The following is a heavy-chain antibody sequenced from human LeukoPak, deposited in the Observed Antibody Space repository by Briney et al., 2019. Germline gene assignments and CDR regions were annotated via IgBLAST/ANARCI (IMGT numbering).Heavy chain of an antibody. CDR2: IYYTGTT. D-gene: IGHD6-19*01. V-gene: IGHV4-59*12. CDR1: GGSISIYY. Sequence: SETLSLTCSVSGGSISIYYWTWIRQIPGKGLEWIGYIYYTGTTNYNPLFESRATISVDTSKNQFSLQLNSVTPEDTAVYYCARVLRSSGWYGYNWFDSWGQGTLVTVSS. CDR3: ARVLRSSGWYGYNWFDS. J-gene: IGHJ5*01.